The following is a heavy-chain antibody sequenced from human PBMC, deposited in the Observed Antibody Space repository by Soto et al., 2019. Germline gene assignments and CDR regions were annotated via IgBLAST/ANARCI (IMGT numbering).Heavy chain of an antibody. CDR2: INHSGST. Sequence: LSLTCAVYGGSFSGYYWSWIRQPPGKGLEWIGEINHSGSTNYNPSLKSRVTISVDTSKNQFSLKLSSVTAADTAVYYCARGNWFDPWGQGTLVTVSS. CDR1: GGSFSGYY. CDR3: ARGNWFDP. J-gene: IGHJ5*02. V-gene: IGHV4-34*01.